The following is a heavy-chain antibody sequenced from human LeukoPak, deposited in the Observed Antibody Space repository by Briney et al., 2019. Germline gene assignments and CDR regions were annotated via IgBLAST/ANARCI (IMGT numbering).Heavy chain of an antibody. CDR3: ARGYYYGSGSSYYYYGMDV. CDR2: IIPILGIA. V-gene: IGHV1-69*04. D-gene: IGHD3-10*01. Sequence: SVKVSCKASGGTFSSYAISWVRQAPGQGLEWMGRIIPILGIANYAQKFQGRVTITADKSTSTAYMELSSLRSEDTAVYYCARGYYYGSGSSYYYYGMDVWGQGTTVTVSS. J-gene: IGHJ6*02. CDR1: GGTFSSYA.